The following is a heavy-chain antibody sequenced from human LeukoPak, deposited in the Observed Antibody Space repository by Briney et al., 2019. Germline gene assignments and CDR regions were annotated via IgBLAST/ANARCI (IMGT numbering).Heavy chain of an antibody. CDR1: GGSISSGGYY. CDR2: IYYSGST. D-gene: IGHD3-22*01. J-gene: IGHJ4*02. V-gene: IGHV4-31*03. CDR3: ARDSPLRDSSGYYSLDY. Sequence: SGTLSLTCTVSGGSISSGGYYWSWIRQHPGKGLEWIGYIYYSGSTYYNPSLKSRVTISVDTSKNQFSLKLSSVTAADTAVYYCARDSPLRDSSGYYSLDYWGQGTLVTVSS.